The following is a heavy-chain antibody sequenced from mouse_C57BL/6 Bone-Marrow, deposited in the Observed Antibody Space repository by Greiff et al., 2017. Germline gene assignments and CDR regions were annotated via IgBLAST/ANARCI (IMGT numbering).Heavy chain of an antibody. CDR2: ISSGSSTI. CDR3: ARGDYNYEGAWFAY. V-gene: IGHV5-17*01. CDR1: GFTFSDYG. Sequence: EVQGVESGGGLVKPGGSLQLSCAASGFTFSDYGMHWVRQAPEKGLAWVAYISSGSSTIYYAVTVQGRFTISRDNAKNTLFLQMTSLRSEDTAMYYCARGDYNYEGAWFAYWGQGTLVTVSA. J-gene: IGHJ3*01. D-gene: IGHD2-12*01.